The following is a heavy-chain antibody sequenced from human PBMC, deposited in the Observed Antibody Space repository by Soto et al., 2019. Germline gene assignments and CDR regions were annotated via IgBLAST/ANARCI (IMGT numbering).Heavy chain of an antibody. CDR3: ARGGWELLGWFDP. CDR2: INPNDGNT. J-gene: IGHJ5*02. Sequence: ASVKVSCKASGYTFTDYYIHWVRQAPGQGLEWMGRINPNDGNTNYAQKLQGRVTMTRDTSTSTAYMELRSLRSDDTAVYYCARGGWELLGWFDPWGKGTLVTVSS. V-gene: IGHV1-46*01. CDR1: GYTFTDYY. D-gene: IGHD1-26*01.